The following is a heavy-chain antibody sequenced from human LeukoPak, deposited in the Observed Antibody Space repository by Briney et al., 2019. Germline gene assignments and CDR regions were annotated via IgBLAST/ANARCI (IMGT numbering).Heavy chain of an antibody. CDR3: AREEVSQRWLQLFTH. CDR1: GFTFSDYY. J-gene: IGHJ4*02. CDR2: ISSSGSTI. Sequence: GGSLRLSCAASGFTFSDYYMSWIRQAPGKGLEWVSYISSSGSTIYYADSVKGRFTISRDNAKNSLYLQMNSLRAEDTAVYYCAREEVSQRWLQLFTHWGQGTLVTVSS. D-gene: IGHD5-24*01. V-gene: IGHV3-11*01.